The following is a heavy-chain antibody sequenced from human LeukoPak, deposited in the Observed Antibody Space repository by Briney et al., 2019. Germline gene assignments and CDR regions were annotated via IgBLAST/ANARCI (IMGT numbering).Heavy chain of an antibody. D-gene: IGHD1-26*01. V-gene: IGHV3-74*01. CDR1: GFTFSSYW. CDR3: ARGGGGIVTY. Sequence: PGGSPRLSCAASGFTFSSYWMHWVRQAPGKGLVWVSRTNSDGSSTSYADSVEGRFTISRDNAKNTLYLQMNSLRAEDTAVYYCARGGGGIVTYWGQGTLVTVSS. CDR2: TNSDGSST. J-gene: IGHJ4*02.